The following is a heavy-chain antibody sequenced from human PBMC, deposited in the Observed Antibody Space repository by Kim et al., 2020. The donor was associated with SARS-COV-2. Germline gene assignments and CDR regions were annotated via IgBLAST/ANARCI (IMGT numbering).Heavy chain of an antibody. J-gene: IGHJ4*02. V-gene: IGHV3-73*01. CDR2: IRTKANSYAT. CDR1: GFTFSGSA. Sequence: GGSLRLSCAASGFTFSGSAMHWVRQASGKGLEWVGRIRTKANSYATAYTASVKGRFTISRDDSKNTAYLQMNSLKTEDTAVYYCTFYDSSGSADYWGQGTLVTVSS. CDR3: TFYDSSGSADY. D-gene: IGHD3-22*01.